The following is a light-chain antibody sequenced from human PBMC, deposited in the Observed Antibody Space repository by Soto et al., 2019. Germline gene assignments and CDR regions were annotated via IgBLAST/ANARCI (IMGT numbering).Light chain of an antibody. CDR2: EAS. V-gene: IGKV1-5*01. J-gene: IGKJ1*01. CDR1: QSISGW. Sequence: DIQMTQSPSTLSASVGDRVTITCRASQSISGWLAWYQQKPGSAPKLLIYEASKLEIGVPSRFSGSGSGKEFSLTITSLQPDDFATYSCKHYYSYPWTFGQGTKGEI. CDR3: KHYYSYPWT.